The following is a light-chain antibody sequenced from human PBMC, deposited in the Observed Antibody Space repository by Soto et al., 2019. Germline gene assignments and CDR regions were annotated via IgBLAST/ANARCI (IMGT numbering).Light chain of an antibody. CDR3: SSFTIRTTVV. CDR2: EVT. CDR1: SSDVGGYKY. Sequence: QSVLTQPASVSGSPGQSITVSCTGTSSDVGGYKYVSWYQQHPGKAPKLMIYEVTNRPSGVSNRFSGSKSGNTASLTISGLQAEEQPDHSRSSFTIRTTVVFGTGTKVTV. J-gene: IGLJ1*01. V-gene: IGLV2-14*01.